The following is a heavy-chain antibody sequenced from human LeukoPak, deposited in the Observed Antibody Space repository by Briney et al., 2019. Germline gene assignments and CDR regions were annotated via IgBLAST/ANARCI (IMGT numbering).Heavy chain of an antibody. CDR1: GFTFSDNY. V-gene: IGHV3-11*04. J-gene: IGHJ4*02. CDR3: ARDGGSAWFLDY. CDR2: ISSSGNTT. Sequence: GGSLRLTCAASGFTFSDNYMSWIRQAPGKGLEWVSYISSSGNTTYNADSVKGRFSITRDNAKNSLYLQMNSLRAEDTAVYYCARDGGSAWFLDYWGQGTLVTVSS. D-gene: IGHD6-19*01.